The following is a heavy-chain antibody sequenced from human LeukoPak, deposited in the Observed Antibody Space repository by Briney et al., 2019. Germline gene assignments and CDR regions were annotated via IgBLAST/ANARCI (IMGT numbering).Heavy chain of an antibody. J-gene: IGHJ3*02. Sequence: PGGSLRLSCAASGFTFSSYGMHWVRQAPGKGPEWVAFIRYDGSNKYYADSVKGRFTISRDNSKNTLYLQMNSLRAEDTAVYYCAKGGGGYCSSTSCYTGSAFDIWGQGTMVTVSS. CDR3: AKGGGGYCSSTSCYTGSAFDI. V-gene: IGHV3-30*02. CDR2: IRYDGSNK. CDR1: GFTFSSYG. D-gene: IGHD2-2*02.